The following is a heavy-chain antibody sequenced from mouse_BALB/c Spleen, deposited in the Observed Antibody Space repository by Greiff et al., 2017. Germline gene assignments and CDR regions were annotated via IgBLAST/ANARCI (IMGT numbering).Heavy chain of an antibody. CDR1: GFTFSSFG. Sequence: EVKLVESGGGLVQPGGSRKLSCAASGFTFSSFGMHWVRQAPEKGLEWVAYISSGSSTIYYADTVKGRFTISRDNPKNTLFLQMTSLRSEDTAMYYCARWGDYRYDAMDYWGQGTSVTVSS. J-gene: IGHJ4*01. D-gene: IGHD2-14*01. V-gene: IGHV5-17*02. CDR3: ARWGDYRYDAMDY. CDR2: ISSGSSTI.